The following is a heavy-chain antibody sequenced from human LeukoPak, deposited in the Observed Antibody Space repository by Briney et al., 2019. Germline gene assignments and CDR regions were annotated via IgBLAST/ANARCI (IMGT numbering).Heavy chain of an antibody. D-gene: IGHD7-27*01. V-gene: IGHV4-4*07. CDR1: GGSINSYS. J-gene: IGHJ4*02. CDR2: IYTSGIT. Sequence: SETLSLTCTVSGGSINSYSWNWIRQPAGKGLEWIGRIYTSGITNYNPSLKSRVTMSVDTSKNQFSLKLSSATAADTAVYYCARRGVEDRTTTGENYFAYWGQGTLVTVSS. CDR3: ARRGVEDRTTTGENYFAY.